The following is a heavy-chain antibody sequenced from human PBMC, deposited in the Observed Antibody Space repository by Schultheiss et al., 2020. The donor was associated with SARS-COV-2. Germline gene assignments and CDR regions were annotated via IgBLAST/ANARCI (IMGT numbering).Heavy chain of an antibody. J-gene: IGHJ4*02. CDR3: AKGVGATKD. Sequence: ASVKVSCKASGYTFTGYYMHWVRQAPGQGLEWMGGIIPIFGTANYAQKLQGRVTMTTDTSTSTAYMELRSLRAEDTAVYYCAKGVGATKDWGQGTLVTVSS. CDR1: GYTFTGYY. CDR2: IIPIFGTA. D-gene: IGHD1-26*01. V-gene: IGHV1-18*04.